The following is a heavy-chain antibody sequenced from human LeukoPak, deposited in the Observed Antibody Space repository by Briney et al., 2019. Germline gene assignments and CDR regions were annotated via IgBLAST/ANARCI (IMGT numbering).Heavy chain of an antibody. CDR2: ISSSSSYK. D-gene: IGHD1-1*01. Sequence: PGGCLRLSCVASGFTFSSYSMNWVRQAPGKGLEWVSSISSSSSYKYYTDSVKGRFTISRGDAKNSLYLQMNSLRAEDTAVYYCARSAAGTYYWGQGTLVTVSS. J-gene: IGHJ4*02. CDR1: GFTFSSYS. CDR3: ARSAAGTYY. V-gene: IGHV3-21*01.